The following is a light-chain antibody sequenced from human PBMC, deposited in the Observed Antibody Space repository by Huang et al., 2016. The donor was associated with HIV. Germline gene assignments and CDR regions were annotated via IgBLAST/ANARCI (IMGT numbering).Light chain of an antibody. CDR2: AAS. Sequence: IQMTQSPSSLSASVGDKVTMTCRASQSIDTYLSWYQQRPGKAPKLLIYAASMLQSGGPSRFSGIGSGTEFTLTISSLELEDFATYYCQQSSSSLPFTFGPGTTVDLK. CDR3: QQSSSSLPFT. CDR1: QSIDTY. J-gene: IGKJ3*01. V-gene: IGKV1-39*01.